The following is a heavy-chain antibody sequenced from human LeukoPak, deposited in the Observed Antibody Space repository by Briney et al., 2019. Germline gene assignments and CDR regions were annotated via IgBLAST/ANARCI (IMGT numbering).Heavy chain of an antibody. Sequence: SVKVSCKASGGTFSSYAISWVRQAPGQWLEWMGRIIPIFGTANYAQKFQGRVTITTDESTSTAYMELSSLRSEDTAVYYCARDGCSGGSCYSGTYYFDYWGQGTLVTVSS. CDR2: IIPIFGTA. D-gene: IGHD2-15*01. V-gene: IGHV1-69*05. J-gene: IGHJ4*02. CDR1: GGTFSSYA. CDR3: ARDGCSGGSCYSGTYYFDY.